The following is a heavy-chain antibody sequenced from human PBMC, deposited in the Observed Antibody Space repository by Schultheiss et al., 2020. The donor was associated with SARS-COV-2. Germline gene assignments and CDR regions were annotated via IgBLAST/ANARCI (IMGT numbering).Heavy chain of an antibody. CDR3: ARDGYCSSTSCYTKADYYYYGMDV. J-gene: IGHJ6*02. Sequence: ASVKVSCKASGGTFSSYAISWVRQAPGQGLEWMGWISAYNGNTNYAQKLQGRVTMTTDTSTSTAYMELRSLRSDDTAVYYCARDGYCSSTSCYTKADYYYYGMDVWGQGTTVTVSS. V-gene: IGHV1-18*01. CDR2: ISAYNGNT. CDR1: GGTFSSYA. D-gene: IGHD2-2*02.